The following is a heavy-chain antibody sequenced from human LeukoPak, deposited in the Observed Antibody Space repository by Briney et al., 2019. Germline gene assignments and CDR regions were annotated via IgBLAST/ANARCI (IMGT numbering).Heavy chain of an antibody. Sequence: GESLKISCQSSGYSFPSYWIGWVRQMPGKGLEWMGIIYPGDSDTRYSPSFQGQVTTSVDKSISTAYLQWSSLKASDTAMYYCAYSSGYYVGMFDFWGRGTLVSVSS. V-gene: IGHV5-51*01. D-gene: IGHD6-19*01. CDR3: AYSSGYYVGMFDF. J-gene: IGHJ4*02. CDR1: GYSFPSYW. CDR2: IYPGDSDT.